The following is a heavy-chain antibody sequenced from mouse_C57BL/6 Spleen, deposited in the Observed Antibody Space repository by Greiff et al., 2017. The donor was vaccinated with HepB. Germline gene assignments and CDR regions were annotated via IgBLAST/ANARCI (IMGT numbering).Heavy chain of an antibody. CDR3: ASACFITTVEGYFDA. CDR1: GFTFSSYA. J-gene: IGHJ1*03. V-gene: IGHV5-4*03. Sequence: EVKVVESGGGLVKPGGSLKLSCAASGFTFSSYAMSWVRQTPEKRLEWVATISDGGSYTYYPDNVKGRFTISRDNAKNNLYLQMSHLKSEDTAMYYCASACFITTVEGYFDAWGTGTPVTVSS. D-gene: IGHD1-1*01. CDR2: ISDGGSYT.